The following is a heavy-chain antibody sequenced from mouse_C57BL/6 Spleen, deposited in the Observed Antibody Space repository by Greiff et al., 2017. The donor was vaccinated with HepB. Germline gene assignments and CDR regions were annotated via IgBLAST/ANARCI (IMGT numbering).Heavy chain of an antibody. J-gene: IGHJ3*01. V-gene: IGHV1-42*01. CDR1: GYSFTGYY. Sequence: EVKLQESGPELVKPGASVKISCKASGYSFTGYYMNWVKQSPEKSLEWIGEINPSTGGTTYNQKFKAKATLTVDKSSSTAYMQLKSLTSEDSAVYYCARGDYYGSRSWFAYWGQGTLVTVSA. CDR2: INPSTGGT. D-gene: IGHD1-1*01. CDR3: ARGDYYGSRSWFAY.